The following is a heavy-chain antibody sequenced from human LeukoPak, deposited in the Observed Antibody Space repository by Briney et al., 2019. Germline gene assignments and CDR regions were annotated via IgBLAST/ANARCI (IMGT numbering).Heavy chain of an antibody. D-gene: IGHD4-17*01. V-gene: IGHV4-59*01. CDR2: IYYSGST. CDR3: ARSRLPTVTVIDY. CDR1: GGSISSYY. Sequence: SETLSLTCTVSGGSISSYYWSWIRQPPGKGLEWIGNIYYSGSTNYNPSLRSRVTISVDTSKNQFSLRLSSVTAADTAVYYCARSRLPTVTVIDYWGQGTLVTVSP. J-gene: IGHJ4*02.